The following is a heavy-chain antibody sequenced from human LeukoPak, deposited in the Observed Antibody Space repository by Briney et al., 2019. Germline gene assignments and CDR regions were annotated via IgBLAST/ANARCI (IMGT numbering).Heavy chain of an antibody. V-gene: IGHV4-59*01. J-gene: IGHJ4*02. CDR2: IYYSGST. CDR1: GFTFSSYW. CDR3: ARLIAAAGPEVDY. Sequence: AGGSLRLSCAASGFTFSSYWMSWIRQPPGKGLEWIGYIYYSGSTNYNPSLKSRVTISVDTSKNQFSLKLSSVTAADTAVYYCARLIAAAGPEVDYWGQGTLVTVSS. D-gene: IGHD6-13*01.